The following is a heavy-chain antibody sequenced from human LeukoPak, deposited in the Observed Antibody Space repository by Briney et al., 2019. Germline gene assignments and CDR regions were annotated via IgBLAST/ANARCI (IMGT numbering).Heavy chain of an antibody. V-gene: IGHV1-24*01. CDR1: GYTLTEVS. D-gene: IGHD4-17*01. CDR3: ATEVVGYGDVHYFDS. J-gene: IGHJ4*02. Sequence: ASVKVSCKISGYTLTEVSMHGVRQAPGKGLEWMGGFDPADGEPIYAQKLQGRVTMSEDTSTDTAYMDLSSLRSEDTAVYYCATEVVGYGDVHYFDSWGQGTLVTVSS. CDR2: FDPADGEP.